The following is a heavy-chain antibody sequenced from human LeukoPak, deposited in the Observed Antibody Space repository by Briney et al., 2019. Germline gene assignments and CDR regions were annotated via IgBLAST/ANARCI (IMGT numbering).Heavy chain of an antibody. CDR3: AKDNAPDRGSSDD. J-gene: IGHJ4*02. CDR2: IKEDGTEK. CDR1: GFTFSDFW. V-gene: IGHV3-7*03. Sequence: GGSLRLSCAGSGFTFSDFWMTWVRQTPGKGLEWVANIKEDGTEKNLVDSVKGRFTISRDNAKKCLYLQMNSLRAEDTALYYCAKDNAPDRGSSDDWGQGTLVTVSS. D-gene: IGHD6-6*01.